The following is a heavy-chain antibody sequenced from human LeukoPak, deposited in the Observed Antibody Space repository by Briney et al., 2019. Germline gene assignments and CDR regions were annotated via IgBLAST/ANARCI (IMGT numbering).Heavy chain of an antibody. D-gene: IGHD6-19*01. Sequence: SETLSLTCTVSGGSISSYYWSWIRQPPGKGLEWIGYIYYSGSTNYNPSLKSRVTISVDTSKNQFSLKLSSVTAADTAVYYCARVGNEWLYYSDYWGQGTLVTVSS. J-gene: IGHJ4*02. V-gene: IGHV4-59*01. CDR3: ARVGNEWLYYSDY. CDR2: IYYSGST. CDR1: GGSISSYY.